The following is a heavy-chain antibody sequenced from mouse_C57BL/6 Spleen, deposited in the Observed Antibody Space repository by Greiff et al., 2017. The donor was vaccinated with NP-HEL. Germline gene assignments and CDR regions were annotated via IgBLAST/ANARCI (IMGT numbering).Heavy chain of an antibody. CDR1: GYTFTDYY. Sequence: VQLKQSGPELVKPGASVKISCKASGYTFTDYYMNWVKQSHGKSLEWIGDINPNNGGTSYNQKFKGKATLTVDKSSSTAYMELRSLTSEDSAVYYCARGDSNYDWYFDVWGTGTTVTVSS. CDR3: ARGDSNYDWYFDV. J-gene: IGHJ1*03. CDR2: INPNNGGT. D-gene: IGHD2-5*01. V-gene: IGHV1-26*01.